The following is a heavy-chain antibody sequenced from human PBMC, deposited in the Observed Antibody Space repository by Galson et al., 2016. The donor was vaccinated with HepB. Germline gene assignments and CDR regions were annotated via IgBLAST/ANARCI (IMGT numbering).Heavy chain of an antibody. CDR3: ARGFFSKGEWGNWFDT. V-gene: IGHV1-46*01. D-gene: IGHD2/OR15-2a*01. CDR1: GYEFGDYG. J-gene: IGHJ5*02. Sequence: SVKVSCKASGYEFGDYGITWVRQAPGQGLEWMGIINPSGGSTTYAQKFQGRVTMTRDTSTRTVYMELSSLRSEDTAVFYCARGFFSKGEWGNWFDTWGQGTLVTVSS. CDR2: INPSGGST.